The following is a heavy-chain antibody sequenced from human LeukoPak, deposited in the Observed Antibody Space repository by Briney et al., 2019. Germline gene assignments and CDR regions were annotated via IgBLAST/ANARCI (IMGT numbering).Heavy chain of an antibody. CDR1: GFTVSSNY. D-gene: IGHD2-2*01. V-gene: IGHV3-53*01. J-gene: IGHJ6*03. CDR2: IYSGGST. Sequence: PGGSLRLSCAASGFTVSSNYMSWVRQAPGKGLEWVSVIYSGGSTYYADSVKGRFTISRDNSKNTLYLQMNSLRAEDTAVYYCATQRRTFPTYHYHMDVWGKGTTVTVSS. CDR3: ATQRRTFPTYHYHMDV.